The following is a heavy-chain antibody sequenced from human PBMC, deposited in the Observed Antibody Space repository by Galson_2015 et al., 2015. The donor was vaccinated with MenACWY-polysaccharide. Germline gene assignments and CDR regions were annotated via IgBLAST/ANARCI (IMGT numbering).Heavy chain of an antibody. CDR1: GFTFSTYW. CDR3: ATAPSLHVGQH. V-gene: IGHV3-7*01. Sequence: SLRLSCAASGFTFSTYWMTWVRQAPGKGVEWVANIKQDGSEKYYVDSVKGRFTISRDNAENSLSLQMNSLRAEDTAVYYCATAPSLHVGQHWGQFALVIVSS. J-gene: IGHJ1*01. D-gene: IGHD5-24*01. CDR2: IKQDGSEK.